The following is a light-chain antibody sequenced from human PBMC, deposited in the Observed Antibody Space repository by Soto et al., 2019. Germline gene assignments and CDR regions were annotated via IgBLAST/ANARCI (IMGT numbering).Light chain of an antibody. CDR2: WAS. V-gene: IGKV4-1*01. J-gene: IGKJ2*01. Sequence: DIVMTQSPDSLAVSLGERATINCKSSQSVLYSSNNKNYLAWYQQKPGQPPKLLIYWASTRKSGVPDRFSGIGSWTDFTLTISSLQAEDVAVYDCHQYYSTPYTFGLGTKLEIK. CDR3: HQYYSTPYT. CDR1: QSVLYSSNNKNY.